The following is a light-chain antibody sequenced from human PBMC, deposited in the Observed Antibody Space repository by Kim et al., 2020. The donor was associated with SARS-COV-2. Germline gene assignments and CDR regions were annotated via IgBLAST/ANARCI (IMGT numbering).Light chain of an antibody. CDR2: KAS. Sequence: SASVGDRVTITCRASQTVCNWLAWYQYKSGKAPKLLIYKASTLESGVPSRFSGSGSGTEFTLTISSLQPDDFATYYCQQFDSTPSSFGQGTKLEI. J-gene: IGKJ2*03. V-gene: IGKV1-5*03. CDR3: QQFDSTPSS. CDR1: QTVCNW.